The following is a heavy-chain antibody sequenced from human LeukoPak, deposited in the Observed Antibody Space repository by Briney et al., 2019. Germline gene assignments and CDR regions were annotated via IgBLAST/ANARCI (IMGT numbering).Heavy chain of an antibody. CDR3: ARRDFSDSSAYYGF. Sequence: SETLSLTCTVSGDSISSSDYYWGWIRLPPGKGLEWIGNIYYSGSTYYNPSLKSRLTISVDSSKNQFSLKLSSVTAADTAVYYCARRDFSDSSAYYGFWGQGILVTVSS. J-gene: IGHJ4*02. CDR2: IYYSGST. CDR1: GDSISSSDYY. V-gene: IGHV4-39*01. D-gene: IGHD3-22*01.